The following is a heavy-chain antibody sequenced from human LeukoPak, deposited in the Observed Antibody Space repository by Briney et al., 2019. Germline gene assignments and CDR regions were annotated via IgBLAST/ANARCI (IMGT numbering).Heavy chain of an antibody. J-gene: IGHJ4*02. Sequence: ASVKVSCKASGYTFTSYGISWVRQAPGQGPEWMGWISAYNGNTNYAQKLQGRVTMTTDTSTSTAYMELRSLRSDDTAVYYCATELGSQNYFDYWGQGTLVTVSS. CDR1: GYTFTSYG. D-gene: IGHD7-27*01. CDR3: ATELGSQNYFDY. V-gene: IGHV1-18*01. CDR2: ISAYNGNT.